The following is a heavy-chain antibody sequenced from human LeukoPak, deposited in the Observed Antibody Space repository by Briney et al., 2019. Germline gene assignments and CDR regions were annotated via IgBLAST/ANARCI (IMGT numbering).Heavy chain of an antibody. V-gene: IGHV4-34*01. CDR2: INHSGST. CDR3: ARLRPFFDY. D-gene: IGHD5-12*01. J-gene: IGHJ4*02. CDR1: GGSFSGYY. Sequence: SETLSLTCAVYGGSFSGYYWSWIRQPPGKGLEWIGEINHSGSTNYNPSLKSRVTVSVDTSKNQFSLKLSSVTAADTAVYYCARLRPFFDYWGQGTLVTVSS.